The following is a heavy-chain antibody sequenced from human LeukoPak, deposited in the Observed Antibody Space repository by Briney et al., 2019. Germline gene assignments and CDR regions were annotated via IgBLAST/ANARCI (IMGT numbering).Heavy chain of an antibody. V-gene: IGHV3-21*01. CDR1: GFTFSTHS. D-gene: IGHD2-2*01. Sequence: GGSLRLSCAASGFTFSTHSMYWVRQAPGKGLEWVSSISASSNFIHYAESVRGRFTISRDNAKNSLYLQLNSLGAQDTAVYYCARPATGYCSSAGCHWDSWGQGTLVTVSS. CDR3: ARPATGYCSSAGCHWDS. J-gene: IGHJ4*02. CDR2: ISASSNFI.